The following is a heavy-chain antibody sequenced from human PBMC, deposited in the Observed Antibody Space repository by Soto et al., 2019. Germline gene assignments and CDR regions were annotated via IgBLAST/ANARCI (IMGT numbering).Heavy chain of an antibody. Sequence: GGSLRLSCAASGLTFHTYAMTWVRQAPEKGLEWVSAITGGGGRTYYADSVKGRFTISRDNSKNTLYLQMNSLRVEDTAVYYCAKRGFDSGGWDYYALDVWGKGTAVTVSS. CDR1: GLTFHTYA. CDR2: ITGGGGRT. V-gene: IGHV3-23*01. J-gene: IGHJ6*04. D-gene: IGHD5-12*01. CDR3: AKRGFDSGGWDYYALDV.